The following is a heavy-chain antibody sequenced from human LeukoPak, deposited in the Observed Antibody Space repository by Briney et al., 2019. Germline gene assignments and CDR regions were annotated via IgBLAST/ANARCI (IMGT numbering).Heavy chain of an antibody. Sequence: PGGSLRLSCAASGFTFSSYWMHWVRQAPGKGLVWVSRINSDGSSTSYADSVKGRFTVSRDNSKNTLYLQMHTLRAEDTAIYFCARDRAWGSYDCWGQGTLVIVSS. J-gene: IGHJ4*02. CDR2: INSDGSST. CDR1: GFTFSSYW. CDR3: ARDRAWGSYDC. V-gene: IGHV3-74*01. D-gene: IGHD7-27*01.